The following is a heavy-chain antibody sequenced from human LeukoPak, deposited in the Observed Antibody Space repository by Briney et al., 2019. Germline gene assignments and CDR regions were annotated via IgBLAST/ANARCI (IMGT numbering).Heavy chain of an antibody. V-gene: IGHV3-30*02. J-gene: IGHJ4*02. CDR3: AKDDIVTTFLY. CDR2: IRYDGTHK. D-gene: IGHD5-12*01. Sequence: GGSLRLSCAASGFTFSSYAINWVRQAPGKGLEWVAFIRYDGTHKYYLDSVKGRFTISRDNSKNTLYLQMNSPRAEDTAVYYCAKDDIVTTFLYWGQGTLVTVSS. CDR1: GFTFSSYA.